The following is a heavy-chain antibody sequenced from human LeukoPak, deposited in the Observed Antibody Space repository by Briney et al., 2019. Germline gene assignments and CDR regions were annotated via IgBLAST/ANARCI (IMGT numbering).Heavy chain of an antibody. V-gene: IGHV1-2*02. CDR3: ARFKYYYGSGIDY. CDR1: GYTFTGYY. J-gene: IGHJ4*02. Sequence: ASVTVSCKASGYTFTGYYMHWVRQAPGQGLEWMGWINPNSGGTNYAQKFQGRFTMTRDTSISTAYMELSRLRSDDTAVYYCARFKYYYGSGIDYWGQGTLVTVSS. CDR2: INPNSGGT. D-gene: IGHD3-10*01.